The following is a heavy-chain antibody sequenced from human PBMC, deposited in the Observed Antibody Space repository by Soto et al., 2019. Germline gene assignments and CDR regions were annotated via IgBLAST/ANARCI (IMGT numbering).Heavy chain of an antibody. Sequence: QITLKESGPTLVNPTQPLTLTCTFTGFPLNSRHVAVGWIRQPPGKAPEWLALIYWDGSEHYSPSLQSRLTLTRGASETQLFLTMADMYPEDTATYFCAHGSGWVFDYWGQGTLVTVSS. CDR2: IYWDGSE. CDR1: GFPLNSRHVA. D-gene: IGHD6-19*01. J-gene: IGHJ4*02. CDR3: AHGSGWVFDY. V-gene: IGHV2-5*02.